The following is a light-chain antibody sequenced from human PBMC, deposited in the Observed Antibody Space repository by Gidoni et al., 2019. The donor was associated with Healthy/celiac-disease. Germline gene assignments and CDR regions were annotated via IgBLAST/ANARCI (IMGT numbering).Light chain of an antibody. Sequence: QSVLTQPPSVSGAPGQRVTISCTGSSSNIGAGYDVHWSQQLPGTAPKLLIYGNSNRPSGVPDRFSGSKSGTSASLAITGLQAEDEADYYCQSYDSSLSGPWVFGGGTKLTVV. CDR1: SSNIGAGYD. CDR2: GNS. J-gene: IGLJ3*02. V-gene: IGLV1-40*01. CDR3: QSYDSSLSGPWV.